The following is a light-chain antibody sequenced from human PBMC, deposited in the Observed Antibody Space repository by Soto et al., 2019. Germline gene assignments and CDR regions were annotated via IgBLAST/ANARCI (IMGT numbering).Light chain of an antibody. V-gene: IGLV2-8*01. CDR3: LLYYGGGGV. CDR1: SSDVGGYNY. J-gene: IGLJ3*02. CDR2: EVS. Sequence: QSALTQPPSASGSPGQSVTISCTGTSSDVGGYNYVSWYQQHPGKAPKLMIYEVSKRPSGVPDRFSGSKSGNTASLTVSGLQAEDEADYYCLLYYGGGGVFGGGTKLTVL.